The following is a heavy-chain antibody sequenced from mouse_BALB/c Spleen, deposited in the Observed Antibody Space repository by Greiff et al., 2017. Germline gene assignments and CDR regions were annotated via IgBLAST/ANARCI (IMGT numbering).Heavy chain of an antibody. CDR1: GYTFTSYV. V-gene: IGHV1-14*01. J-gene: IGHJ4*01. Sequence: VQLKESGPELVKPGASVKMSCKASGYTFTSYVMHWVKQKPGQGLEWIGYINPYNDGTKYNEKFKGKATLTSDKSSSTAYMELSSLTSEDSAVYYCARSSGSSLYYAMDYWGQGTSVTVSS. D-gene: IGHD1-1*01. CDR2: INPYNDGT. CDR3: ARSSGSSLYYAMDY.